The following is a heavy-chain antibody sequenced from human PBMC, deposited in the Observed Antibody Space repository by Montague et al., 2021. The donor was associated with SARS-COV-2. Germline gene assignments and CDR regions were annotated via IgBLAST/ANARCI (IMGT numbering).Heavy chain of an antibody. CDR1: GDSASSDTAA. J-gene: IGHJ1*01. Sequence: CAISGDSASSDTAAWHWIRQSPSRGLEWLGRTFYRSQWHTDSAASVRSRISFSGDISKNQFSLHLNSVTAEDTAIYYCARDGDYGGTWYSFLQNWGQGTLVIVSS. CDR3: ARDGDYGGTWYSFLQN. CDR2: TFYRSQWHT. D-gene: IGHD4-17*01. V-gene: IGHV6-1*01.